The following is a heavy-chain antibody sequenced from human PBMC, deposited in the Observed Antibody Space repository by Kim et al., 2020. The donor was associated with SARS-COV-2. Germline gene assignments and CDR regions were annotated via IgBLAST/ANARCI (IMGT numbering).Heavy chain of an antibody. D-gene: IGHD3-22*01. CDR1: GGSISSYY. V-gene: IGHV4-59*13. J-gene: IGHJ4*02. CDR3: ARDKGAYYDSEIDY. Sequence: SETLSLTCTVSGGSISSYYWSWIRQPPGKGLEWIGYIYYSGSTNYNPSLKSRVTISVDTSKNQFSLKLSSVTAADTAVYYCARDKGAYYDSEIDYWGQGTLVTVSS. CDR2: IYYSGST.